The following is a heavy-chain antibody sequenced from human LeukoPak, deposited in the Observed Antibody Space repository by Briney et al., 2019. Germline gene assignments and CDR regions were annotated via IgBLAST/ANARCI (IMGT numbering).Heavy chain of an antibody. CDR2: IYTSGST. J-gene: IGHJ5*02. V-gene: IGHV4-4*09. CDR1: GGSISGHY. CDR3: ARQAQDGTNNYFDP. Sequence: SETLSLTCTVSGGSISGHYWSWIRQSPGRGLEWIGNIYTSGSTNYNPSLNSRATISIDTSKNQFSLKVSSMTAADTAVYYCARQAQDGTNNYFDPWGQRTLVTVSS. D-gene: IGHD1-7*01.